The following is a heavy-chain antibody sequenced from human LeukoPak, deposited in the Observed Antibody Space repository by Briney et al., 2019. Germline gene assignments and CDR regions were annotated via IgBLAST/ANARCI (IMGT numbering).Heavy chain of an antibody. CDR1: GFSVSNNY. CDR3: ARDWELRL. V-gene: IGHV3-53*01. J-gene: IGHJ1*01. CDR2: VYSGGYT. D-gene: IGHD1-26*01. Sequence: GGSLRLSCAASGFSVSNNYMSWVRQAPGKGLEWVSIVYSGGYTHYANSVKGRFTISRDNSKNTLYLQMNSLRAEDTAVYYCARDWELRLWGQGTLVTVSS.